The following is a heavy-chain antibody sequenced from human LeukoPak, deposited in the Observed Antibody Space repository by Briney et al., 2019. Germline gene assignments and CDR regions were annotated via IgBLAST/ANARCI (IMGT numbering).Heavy chain of an antibody. CDR3: ARDAELNAGHWFDP. D-gene: IGHD1-7*01. CDR2: IYYSGST. V-gene: IGHV4-39*07. J-gene: IGHJ5*02. Sequence: PSETLSLTCTVSGGSISSSSYYWGWIRQPPGKGLEWIGSIYYSGSTYYNPSLKSRVTISVDTSKNQFSLKLSSVTAADTAVYYCARDAELNAGHWFDPWGQGTLVTVSS. CDR1: GGSISSSSYY.